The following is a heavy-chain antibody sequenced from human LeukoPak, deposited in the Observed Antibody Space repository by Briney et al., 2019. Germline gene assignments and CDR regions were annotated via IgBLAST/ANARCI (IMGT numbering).Heavy chain of an antibody. CDR1: GFTFSSYA. J-gene: IGHJ3*02. CDR3: AKSVDTAIRYDAFDI. D-gene: IGHD5-18*01. Sequence: GGSLRLSCAASGFTFSSYAMSWVRQAPGKGLEWVSAISGSGGSTYYGDSVKGRFTISRDNSKDTLYLQMNSLRAEDTAVYYCAKSVDTAIRYDAFDIWGQGTMVTVSS. CDR2: ISGSGGST. V-gene: IGHV3-23*01.